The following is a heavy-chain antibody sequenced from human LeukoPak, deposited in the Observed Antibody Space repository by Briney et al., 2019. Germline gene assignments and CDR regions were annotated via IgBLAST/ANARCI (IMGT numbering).Heavy chain of an antibody. D-gene: IGHD3-9*01. Sequence: PGGSLRLSCAASGFTFTSYTMNWVRRAPGKGLEWVSSISSSSLYIYYADSVKGRFTISRDNAKNTLYLQMNSLRAEDTAVYYCARGPDYDILADYFDYWGQGTLVTVSS. CDR3: ARGPDYDILADYFDY. V-gene: IGHV3-21*01. J-gene: IGHJ4*02. CDR1: GFTFTSYT. CDR2: ISSSSLYI.